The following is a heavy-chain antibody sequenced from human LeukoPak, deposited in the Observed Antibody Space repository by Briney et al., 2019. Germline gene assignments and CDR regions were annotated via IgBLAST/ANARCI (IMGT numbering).Heavy chain of an antibody. CDR2: IYPGDSDT. V-gene: IGHV5-51*01. J-gene: IGHJ3*01. D-gene: IGHD3-10*01. Sequence: KSGESLKISCKDSGYLFTSYWIAWVRQRPGKGLEWMGIIYPGDSDTRYSPSFQGRVTISADKSIYTAYLLWSSLQASDTATYYCARQDASGTYDAFDVWGQGTVVTV. CDR3: ARQDASGTYDAFDV. CDR1: GYLFTSYW.